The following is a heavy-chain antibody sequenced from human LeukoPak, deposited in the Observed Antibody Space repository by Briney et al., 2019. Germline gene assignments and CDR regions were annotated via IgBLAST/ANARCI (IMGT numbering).Heavy chain of an antibody. J-gene: IGHJ4*02. Sequence: ASVNVSCKASGYTFTSYDINWVRQPTAQGLEWMGWMNPNSGNTGYAQKFQGRVTMTRNTSISTAYMELSSLRSEDTAVYYCARGLAAAADIDDYWGQGTLVTVSS. CDR2: MNPNSGNT. D-gene: IGHD6-13*01. V-gene: IGHV1-8*01. CDR3: ARGLAAAADIDDY. CDR1: GYTFTSYD.